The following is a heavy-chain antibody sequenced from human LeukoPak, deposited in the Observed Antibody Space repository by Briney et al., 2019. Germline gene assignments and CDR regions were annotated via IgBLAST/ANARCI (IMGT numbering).Heavy chain of an antibody. D-gene: IGHD1-1*01. CDR2: INQDGSEK. CDR3: ARGGTFVSDY. J-gene: IGHJ4*02. CDR1: GFTFTTFW. Sequence: GGSLRLSCAASGFTFTTFWMSWVRQAPGKGLEWVANINQDGSEKYYVDSMKGRFTVSRDNAKNSLYLQMDSLRAEDTAVYYCARGGTFVSDYWGQGTLVTVSS. V-gene: IGHV3-7*01.